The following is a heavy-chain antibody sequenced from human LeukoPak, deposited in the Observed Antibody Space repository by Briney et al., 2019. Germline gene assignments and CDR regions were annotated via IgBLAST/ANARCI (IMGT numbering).Heavy chain of an antibody. J-gene: IGHJ6*03. D-gene: IGHD6-19*01. Sequence: GGSLRLSCAASGFTFSSYAMHWVRQAPGKGLEYVSAISSNGGSTYYANSVKGRFTISRDNAKNSLYLQMNSLRAEDTAVYYCARDGYSSGWFRYYMDVWGKGTTVTVSS. CDR3: ARDGYSSGWFRYYMDV. CDR2: ISSNGGST. CDR1: GFTFSSYA. V-gene: IGHV3-64*01.